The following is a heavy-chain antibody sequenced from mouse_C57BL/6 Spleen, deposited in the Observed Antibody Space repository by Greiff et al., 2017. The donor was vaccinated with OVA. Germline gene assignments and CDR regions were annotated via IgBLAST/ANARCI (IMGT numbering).Heavy chain of an antibody. CDR1: GYTFTSYW. Sequence: QVQLQQPGAELVKPGASVKVSCKASGYTFTSYWMHWVKQRPGQGLEWIGRIHPSDSDTNYNQKFKGKATLTVDKDSSTAYMQLSSLTSEDAAVYYCAIGPGKDAMDYWGQGTSVTVSS. CDR2: IHPSDSDT. CDR3: AIGPGKDAMDY. V-gene: IGHV1-74*01. D-gene: IGHD1-1*01. J-gene: IGHJ4*01.